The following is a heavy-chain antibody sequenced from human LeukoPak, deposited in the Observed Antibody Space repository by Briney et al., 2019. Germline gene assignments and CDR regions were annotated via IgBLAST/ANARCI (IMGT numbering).Heavy chain of an antibody. Sequence: GGALRLSCAASGFTFTSYAVSWVRQAPGKGLEWVSTISGSGDNTYYADSVRGRFTISRDNSKNTVYLQMNSLRVEDTAVYYCARGATMVRGVLDYWGQGPLVTVSS. CDR3: ARGATMVRGVLDY. CDR2: ISGSGDNT. V-gene: IGHV3-23*01. CDR1: GFTFTSYA. J-gene: IGHJ4*02. D-gene: IGHD3-10*01.